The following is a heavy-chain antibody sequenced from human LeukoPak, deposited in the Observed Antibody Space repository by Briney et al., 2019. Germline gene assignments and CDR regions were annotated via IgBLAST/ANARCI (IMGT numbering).Heavy chain of an antibody. CDR1: GDSISSDDYY. J-gene: IGHJ4*02. Sequence: NPSETLSLTCTVSGDSISSDDYYWSWIRQPPGKGLEWIGEINHSGSTNYNPSLKSRVTISVDTSKNQFSLKLSSVTAADTAVYYCARPSYYDSSGYYDYWGQGTLVTVSS. D-gene: IGHD3-22*01. V-gene: IGHV4-34*01. CDR3: ARPSYYDSSGYYDY. CDR2: INHSGST.